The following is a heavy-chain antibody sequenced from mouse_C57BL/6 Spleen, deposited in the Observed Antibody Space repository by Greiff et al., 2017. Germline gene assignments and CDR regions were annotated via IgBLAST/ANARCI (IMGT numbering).Heavy chain of an antibody. Sequence: VQLKESGGGLVKPGGSLKLSCAASGFTFSSYAMSWVRQTPEKRLEWVATISDGGSYTYYPDNVKGRVTISRDNATNNLYLQMSQLKSEDTAMYYCARDIDHPAFDYWGQGTTLTVSS. CDR1: GFTFSSYA. J-gene: IGHJ2*01. V-gene: IGHV5-4*01. CDR2: ISDGGSYT. CDR3: ARDIDHPAFDY.